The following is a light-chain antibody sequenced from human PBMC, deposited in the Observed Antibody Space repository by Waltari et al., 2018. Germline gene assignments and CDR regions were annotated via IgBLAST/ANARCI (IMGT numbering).Light chain of an antibody. CDR3: QQRNIWPPMYT. J-gene: IGKJ2*01. CDR2: DAS. CDR1: QSVSSY. Sequence: PGERATLPCRASQSVSSYLAWYQQRPGQAPRLLIYDASNRATGIPARFSGSGSGTDCSLTISSLEPEDFAVYYCQQRNIWPPMYTFGQGTKLE. V-gene: IGKV3-11*01.